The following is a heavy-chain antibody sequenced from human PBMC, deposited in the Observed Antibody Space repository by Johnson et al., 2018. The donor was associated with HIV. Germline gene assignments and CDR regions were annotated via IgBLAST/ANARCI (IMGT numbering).Heavy chain of an antibody. CDR3: ARLVSSSFTHAFEI. CDR1: GFTFSSYA. Sequence: VPLVESGGGVVQPGRSLRLSCAASGFTFSSYAIHWVSPAPGKGLEWVAVISYDGNNKYYAGSVKGRFTISRDNAKNSLYLQMNSLRAEDTALYYCARLVSSSFTHAFEIWGQGTMVTVSS. V-gene: IGHV3-30*04. CDR2: ISYDGNNK. D-gene: IGHD3-22*01. J-gene: IGHJ3*02.